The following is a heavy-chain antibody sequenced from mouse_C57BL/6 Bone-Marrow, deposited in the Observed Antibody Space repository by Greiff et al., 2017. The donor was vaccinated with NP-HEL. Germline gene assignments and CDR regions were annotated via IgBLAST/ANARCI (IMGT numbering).Heavy chain of an antibody. Sequence: VQRVESGAELMKPGASVKLSCKATGYTFTGYWIEWVKQRPGHGLEWIGEILPGSGSTNYNEKFKGKATFTADTSSNTAYMQLSSLTTEDSALYYCARVRITTVVATGYFDVWGTGTTVTVSS. D-gene: IGHD1-1*01. J-gene: IGHJ1*03. CDR1: GYTFTGYW. CDR3: ARVRITTVVATGYFDV. V-gene: IGHV1-9*01. CDR2: ILPGSGST.